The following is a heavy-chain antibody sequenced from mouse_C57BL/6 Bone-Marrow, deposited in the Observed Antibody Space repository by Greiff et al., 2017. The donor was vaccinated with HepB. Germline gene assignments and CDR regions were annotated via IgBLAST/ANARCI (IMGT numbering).Heavy chain of an antibody. Sequence: VKLQEPGPGLVQPSPSLSITCTASGFTLTSYGVHWVRQSPGKGLEWLGVIWSGGSTNHNADFISRQGIMTDDTTCQAFYIMNSRQADDTAIYYCSARTVVAPSYAIDYWGQGTSVTVSS. J-gene: IGHJ4*01. D-gene: IGHD1-1*01. V-gene: IGHV2-2*01. CDR1: GFTLTSYG. CDR3: SARTVVAPSYAIDY. CDR2: IWSGGST.